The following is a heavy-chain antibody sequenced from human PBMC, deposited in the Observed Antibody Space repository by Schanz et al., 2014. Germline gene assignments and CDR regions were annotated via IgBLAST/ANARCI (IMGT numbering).Heavy chain of an antibody. Sequence: EVELVESGGGLALPGGSLRLSCAASGFIFSGFSMNWVRQAPGKVLQWVSYISSRNTYYADSVKGRFTVSRDNAENSLYLQMNSLRDDDTAVYYCARGQPGQRGYAYENWYADLWGRGAGVTGSS. J-gene: IGHJ2*01. CDR3: ARGQPGQRGYAYENWYADL. D-gene: IGHD5-18*01. V-gene: IGHV3-48*02. CDR2: ISSRNT. CDR1: GFIFSGFS.